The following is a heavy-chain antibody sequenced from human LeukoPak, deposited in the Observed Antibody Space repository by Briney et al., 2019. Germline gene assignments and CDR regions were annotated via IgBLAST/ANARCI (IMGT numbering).Heavy chain of an antibody. CDR2: IYTSGST. Sequence: SETLSLTCTVSGGSLSSYCWRWLRQPAGKGLAWIGRIYTSGSTNYNPSLKSRVTMSVDTSKNQFSLKLSSVTAADTAVYYCARDGGIFGVVNWFDPWGQGTLVTVSS. D-gene: IGHD3-3*01. CDR3: ARDGGIFGVVNWFDP. CDR1: GGSLSSYC. J-gene: IGHJ5*02. V-gene: IGHV4-4*07.